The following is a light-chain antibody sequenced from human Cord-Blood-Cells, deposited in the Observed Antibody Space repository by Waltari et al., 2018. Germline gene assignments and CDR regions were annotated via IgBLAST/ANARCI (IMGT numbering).Light chain of an antibody. V-gene: IGLV2-18*02. CDR3: SSYTSSSTYV. CDR2: EVS. Sequence: QSALTQPPSVSGSPGQSVTITCTGTSSHVGSSNRVSWYQQPPGTAPKLMIYEVSNRPSGVPDRFSGSKSGNMASLTISGLQAEDEADYYCSSYTSSSTYVFGTGTKVTVL. CDR1: SSHVGSSNR. J-gene: IGLJ1*01.